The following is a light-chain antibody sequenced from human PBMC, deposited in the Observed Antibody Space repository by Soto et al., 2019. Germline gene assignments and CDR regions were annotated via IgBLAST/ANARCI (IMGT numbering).Light chain of an antibody. CDR3: QQYESSPLT. V-gene: IGKV3-20*01. CDR1: QSVSSSF. CDR2: RAS. Sequence: EIVLTQSPDTLSLSPGERATLSCRASQSVSSSFLACYHQKPGQAPRLLIYRASSRATGIPDRFTGSGSGTDFTLTISRLEPEVFAVYYCQQYESSPLTFGEGTKVEIK. J-gene: IGKJ4*01.